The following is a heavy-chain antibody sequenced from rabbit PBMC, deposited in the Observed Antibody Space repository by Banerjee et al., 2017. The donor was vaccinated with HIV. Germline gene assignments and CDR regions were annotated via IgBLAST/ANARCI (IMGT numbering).Heavy chain of an antibody. CDR3: ARGDAGSSWGLDL. V-gene: IGHV1S40*01. J-gene: IGHJ6*01. Sequence: QSLEESGGDLVKPGASLTLTCTASGFSFSGSYWTCWVRQAPGKGLELIACINTSSGNTVYATWAKGRFTITKTSSTTVTLQMNSLTAADTATYFCARGDAGSSWGLDLWGPGTLVTVS. CDR1: GFSFSGSYW. CDR2: INTSSGNT. D-gene: IGHD4-2*01.